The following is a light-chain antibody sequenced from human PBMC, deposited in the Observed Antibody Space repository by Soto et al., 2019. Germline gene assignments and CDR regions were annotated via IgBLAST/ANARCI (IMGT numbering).Light chain of an antibody. CDR3: QQYNTDRYS. Sequence: DLQMTQSPSILSASVGDRVTITCRASQSLSTWLAWYQQKPGKAPKLLIHDASILESGVPSRFSGSGSGTEFTLTISSLQPDDFATYSCQQYNTDRYSFGQGTKLEIK. J-gene: IGKJ2*01. CDR2: DAS. V-gene: IGKV1-5*01. CDR1: QSLSTW.